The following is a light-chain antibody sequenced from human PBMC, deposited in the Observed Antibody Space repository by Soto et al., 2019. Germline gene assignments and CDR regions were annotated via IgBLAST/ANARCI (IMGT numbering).Light chain of an antibody. CDR1: QGISSY. Sequence: AIRMTQSPSSLSASTGDRVTITCRASQGISSYLAWYQQKPGKAPKLLIYAASTLQSGVPSRFSGSGSGTDFTLTIRCLQSEDFATYYCQQYYSYPLLTFGGGTKVEIK. CDR2: AAS. V-gene: IGKV1-8*01. CDR3: QQYYSYPLLT. J-gene: IGKJ4*01.